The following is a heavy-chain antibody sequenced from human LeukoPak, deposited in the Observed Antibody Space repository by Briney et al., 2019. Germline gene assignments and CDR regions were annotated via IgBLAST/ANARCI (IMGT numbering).Heavy chain of an antibody. V-gene: IGHV4-61*02. J-gene: IGHJ4*02. D-gene: IGHD3-10*01. CDR3: ASGGDYCDY. Sequence: PSETLSLTCTVSGYSISSVSYYWSWIRQPAGKGLEWIGRIYTSGSTNYNPSLKSRVTISVDTSKNQFSLKLSSVTAADTAVYYCASGGDYCDYWGQGTLVTVSS. CDR2: IYTSGST. CDR1: GYSISSVSYY.